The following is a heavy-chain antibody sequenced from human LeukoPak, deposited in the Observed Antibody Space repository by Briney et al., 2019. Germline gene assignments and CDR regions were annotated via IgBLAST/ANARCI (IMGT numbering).Heavy chain of an antibody. CDR1: GFTFSSYA. J-gene: IGHJ3*02. CDR3: ASALEAENAFDI. CDR2: ISYDGSNK. Sequence: GGSLRLSCAASGFTFSSYAMHRVRQAPGKGLEWVAVISYDGSNKHYADSVKGRFTISRDNSKNTLYLQMNSLRAEDTAVYYCASALEAENAFDIWGQGTMVTVSS. V-gene: IGHV3-30-3*01. D-gene: IGHD2-15*01.